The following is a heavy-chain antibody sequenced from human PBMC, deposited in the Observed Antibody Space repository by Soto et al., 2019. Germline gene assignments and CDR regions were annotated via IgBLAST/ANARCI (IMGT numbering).Heavy chain of an antibody. Sequence: ASVKVSCKASGGTFSSYTISWVRQAPGQGLEWMGRISAVHGNTNYAQKFQGRVTMTTDKSTSTAYMELRSLRSDDTAVYYCARDDMAAAGFFDYWGQGTLVTVSS. J-gene: IGHJ4*02. CDR1: GGTFSSYT. CDR3: ARDDMAAAGFFDY. CDR2: ISAVHGNT. D-gene: IGHD6-13*01. V-gene: IGHV1-18*01.